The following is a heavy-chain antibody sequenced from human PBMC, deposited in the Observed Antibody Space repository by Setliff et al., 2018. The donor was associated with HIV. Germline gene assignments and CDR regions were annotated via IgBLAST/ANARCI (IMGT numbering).Heavy chain of an antibody. J-gene: IGHJ4*02. CDR2: IRYDDSYK. V-gene: IGHV3-30*02. CDR1: GFTFSFYG. Sequence: GESLKISCAASGFTFSFYGMHWVRQAPGKGLEWVAFIRYDDSYKFYADSVKGRFTISRDNSKNMLYLQMNGLRVEDTGVYYCANRPSDPPSYWGQGTLVTVSS. CDR3: ANRPSDPPSY.